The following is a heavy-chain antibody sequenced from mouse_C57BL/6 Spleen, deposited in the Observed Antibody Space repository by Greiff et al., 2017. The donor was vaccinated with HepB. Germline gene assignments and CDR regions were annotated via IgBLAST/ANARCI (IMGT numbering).Heavy chain of an antibody. CDR1: GYTFTSYW. J-gene: IGHJ4*01. Sequence: QVQLKQPGAELVMPGASVKLSCKASGYTFTSYWKHWVKQRPGQGLEWIGEIDPSDSYTNYNQKFKGKSTLTVDKSSSTAYMQLSSLTSEDSAVYYCAKGGAYAMDYWGQGTSVTVSS. CDR2: IDPSDSYT. D-gene: IGHD3-1*01. CDR3: AKGGAYAMDY. V-gene: IGHV1-69*01.